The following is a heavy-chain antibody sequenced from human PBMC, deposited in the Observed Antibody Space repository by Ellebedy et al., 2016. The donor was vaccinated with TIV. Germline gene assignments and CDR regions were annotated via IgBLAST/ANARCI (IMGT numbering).Heavy chain of an antibody. J-gene: IGHJ4*02. D-gene: IGHD2-15*01. CDR1: GGSFSGYY. Sequence: SETLSLTCAVYGGSFSGYYWSWVRQPPGKGLEWIGEVNQSGRNIYHPSLKRRVTISVDTSNNHFSLRLSSVTAADTAVYYCARHLGYCSGGSCYSLVYWGQGTLVTVSS. V-gene: IGHV4-34*01. CDR3: ARHLGYCSGGSCYSLVY. CDR2: VNQSGRN.